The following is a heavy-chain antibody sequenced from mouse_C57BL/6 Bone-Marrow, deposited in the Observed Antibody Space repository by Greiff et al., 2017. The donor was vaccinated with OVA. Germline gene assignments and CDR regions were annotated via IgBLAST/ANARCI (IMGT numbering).Heavy chain of an antibody. V-gene: IGHV6-3*01. CDR3: TDSPQLYTFHFDL. CDR1: GFTFSNYW. J-gene: IGHJ1*01. Sequence: EVQLVESGGGLVQPGGSLKLSCVASGFTFSNYWMNWVRQSPEKGLEWVAQIRLKSDNYATHYAESVKGRFTISRDDSTSSVYLQMNNLRAEDTVFYYCTDSPQLYTFHFDLWGAVTPVTVSS. CDR2: IRLKSDNYAT. D-gene: IGHD6-1*01.